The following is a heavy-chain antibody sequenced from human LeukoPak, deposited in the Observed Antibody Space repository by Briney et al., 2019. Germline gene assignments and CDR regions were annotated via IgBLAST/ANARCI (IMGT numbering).Heavy chain of an antibody. J-gene: IGHJ3*02. CDR2: LTGSGDRT. Sequence: GGSLRLSCAASGFTFNSYAMNWVRQTPGKGLEWVSSLTGSGDRTYYADSVKGRFTISRDNSKNTLYLQMNSLRAEDTAVYYCAKVHDIANAFDIWGQGTMVTVSS. CDR3: AKVHDIANAFDI. V-gene: IGHV3-23*01. CDR1: GFTFNSYA. D-gene: IGHD3-9*01.